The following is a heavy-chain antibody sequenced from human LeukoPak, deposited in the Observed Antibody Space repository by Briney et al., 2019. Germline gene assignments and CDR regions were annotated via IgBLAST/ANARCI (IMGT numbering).Heavy chain of an antibody. CDR3: AGEEYSYGPPYFDY. CDR1: GFTFNTYS. V-gene: IGHV3-48*04. CDR2: ISRSGSTI. Sequence: PGGSLRLSCAASGFTFNTYSMNWIRQAPGKGLEWVSYISRSGSTIYYADSVKGRFTISRDNAKNSLYLQMNSLRAEDTAVYYCAGEEYSYGPPYFDYWGQGTLVTVSS. J-gene: IGHJ4*02. D-gene: IGHD5-18*01.